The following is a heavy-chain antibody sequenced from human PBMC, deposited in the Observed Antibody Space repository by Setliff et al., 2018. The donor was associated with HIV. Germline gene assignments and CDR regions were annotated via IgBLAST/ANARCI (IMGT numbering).Heavy chain of an antibody. D-gene: IGHD3-10*01. CDR3: ARAVTMVRGVITPVPFDY. CDR2: IYHSGST. CDR1: GYSISSGYY. J-gene: IGHJ4*02. V-gene: IGHV4-38-2*01. Sequence: SETLSLTCAVSGYSISSGYYWGWIQQPPGKGLEWIGSIYHSGSTYYNPSLKSRVTISVDTSKNQFSLKLSSVTAADTAVYYCARAVTMVRGVITPVPFDYWGQGTLVTVSS.